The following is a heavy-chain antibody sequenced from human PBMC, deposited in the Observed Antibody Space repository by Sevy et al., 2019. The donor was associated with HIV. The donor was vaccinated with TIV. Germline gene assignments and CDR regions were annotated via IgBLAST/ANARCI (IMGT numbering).Heavy chain of an antibody. CDR2: IYYSGST. CDR1: GGSISSYY. Sequence: SETLSLTCTVSGGSISSYYWSWIRQPPGKGLEWIGYIYYSGSTNYNPSLKSRVTISVDTSKNQFSLKLSSLTAADTAVYYCARDSSSSKRGINWFDPWGQGTLVTVSS. V-gene: IGHV4-59*01. D-gene: IGHD6-6*01. J-gene: IGHJ5*02. CDR3: ARDSSSSKRGINWFDP.